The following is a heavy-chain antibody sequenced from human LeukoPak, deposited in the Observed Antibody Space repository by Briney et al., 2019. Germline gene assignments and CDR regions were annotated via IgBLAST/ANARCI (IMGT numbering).Heavy chain of an antibody. J-gene: IGHJ4*02. V-gene: IGHV4-39*01. CDR1: GGSISRSNNY. D-gene: IGHD5-24*01. Sequence: SETLSLTCTVSGGSISRSNNYWGWVRQPPGKGLEWIGSIHYSGTTYYNPSLRSRVTISVDTSKNQFSLKLSSMTAADTAVYYCARHEEEDVYNAKTSDYWGQGTLVTVSS. CDR2: IHYSGTT. CDR3: ARHEEEDVYNAKTSDY.